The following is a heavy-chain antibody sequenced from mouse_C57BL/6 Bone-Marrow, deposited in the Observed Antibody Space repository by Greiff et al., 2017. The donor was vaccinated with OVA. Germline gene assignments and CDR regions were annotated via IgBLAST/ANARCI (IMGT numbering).Heavy chain of an antibody. Sequence: QVQLQQSGAELARPGASVKLSCKASGYTFTSYGISWVKQRTGQGLEWIGEIYPRSGNTYYNEKFKGKASLTADKSSSTAYMELRSLTSEDSAVYFCARSGVTTVVEGYWGQGTTLTVSS. CDR3: ARSGVTTVVEGY. V-gene: IGHV1-81*01. J-gene: IGHJ2*01. CDR1: GYTFTSYG. D-gene: IGHD1-1*01. CDR2: IYPRSGNT.